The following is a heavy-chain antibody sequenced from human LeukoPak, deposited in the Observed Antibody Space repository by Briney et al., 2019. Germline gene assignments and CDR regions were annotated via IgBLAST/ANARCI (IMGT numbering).Heavy chain of an antibody. CDR3: ARDKYYGSGIFDY. J-gene: IGHJ4*02. CDR1: GFTFSSYS. D-gene: IGHD3-10*01. CDR2: ISGSGSTI. Sequence: GGSLRLSCAASGFTFSSYSMNWVRQAPGKGLEWVSYISGSGSTIHYADSVKGRFTISRDNAKNSLYLQLNSLRAEDTAVYYCARDKYYGSGIFDYWGQGTLVTVSS. V-gene: IGHV3-48*04.